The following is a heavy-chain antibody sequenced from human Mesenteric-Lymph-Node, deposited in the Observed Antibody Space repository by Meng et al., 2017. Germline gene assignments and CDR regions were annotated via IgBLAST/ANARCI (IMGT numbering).Heavy chain of an antibody. CDR3: AREDTAMVKYY. CDR1: GYTFTTYT. V-gene: IGHV1-3*01. J-gene: IGHJ4*02. D-gene: IGHD5-18*01. CDR2: INAGNGNT. Sequence: QVQLVQSGAEVKKPGASVKVSCKASGYTFTTYTIHWVRQAPGQSLEWMGWINAGNGNTKYSQKFQGRVTITRDTSASTAYMELSCLRSDDTAVYYCAREDTAMVKYYWGQGTLVTVSS.